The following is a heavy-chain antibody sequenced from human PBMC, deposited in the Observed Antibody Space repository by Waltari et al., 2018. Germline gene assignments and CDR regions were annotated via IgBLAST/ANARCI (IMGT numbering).Heavy chain of an antibody. J-gene: IGHJ4*02. V-gene: IGHV3-23*01. CDR1: GFTFSSYA. Sequence: EVQLLESGGGLVQPGGSLRLSCAASGFTFSSYAMSWVRQAPGKGREWVSVISVSGGSTYYADSVKGRFTISRDNSKNTLYLQMNSLRAEDTAVYYCAKEGVRTTGVYWGQGTLVTVSS. CDR2: ISVSGGST. CDR3: AKEGVRTTGVY. D-gene: IGHD4-17*01.